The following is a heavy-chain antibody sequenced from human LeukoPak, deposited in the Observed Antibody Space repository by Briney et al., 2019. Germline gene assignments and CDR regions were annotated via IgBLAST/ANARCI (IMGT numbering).Heavy chain of an antibody. V-gene: IGHV4-59*01. CDR1: GGSISSYH. CDR3: TRSLGVVIHGGMDV. D-gene: IGHD3-3*01. Sequence: KPSETLSLTCTVSGGSISSYHWSWIRQPPGKGLEWIGHIYYTGSTNYNPSLKGRVTISLDTSKNRFSLKLSSVTAADTAVYYCTRSLGVVIHGGMDVWGQGTTVTVSS. CDR2: IYYTGST. J-gene: IGHJ6*02.